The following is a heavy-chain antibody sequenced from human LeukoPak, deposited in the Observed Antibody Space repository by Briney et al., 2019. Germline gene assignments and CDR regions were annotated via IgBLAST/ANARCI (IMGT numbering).Heavy chain of an antibody. CDR2: IYHSGST. D-gene: IGHD2-8*01. J-gene: IGHJ4*02. CDR3: ARHAPGIVLMVYAAGRYFDY. CDR1: GYSISSGYY. Sequence: SETLSLTCAVSGYSISSGYYWGWIRQPPGKGLEWIGSIYHSGSTYYNPPLKSRVTISVDTSKNQFSLKLSSVTAADTAVYYCARHAPGIVLMVYAAGRYFDYWGQGTLVTVSS. V-gene: IGHV4-38-2*01.